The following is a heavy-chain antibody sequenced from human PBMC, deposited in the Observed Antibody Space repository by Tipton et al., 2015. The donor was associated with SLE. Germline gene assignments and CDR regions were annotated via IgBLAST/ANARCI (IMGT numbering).Heavy chain of an antibody. CDR3: ARGRVDTAMLTWFDP. CDR1: GVSISSHY. Sequence: PGLVKPSETLSLMCTVSGVSISSHYWTWIRQPPGKGLEWIGYIHYSGSTSYNPSLKSRVTISVDTSKNQFSLKLSSVTAADTAVYYCARGRVDTAMLTWFDPWGQGTLVTVSS. J-gene: IGHJ5*02. D-gene: IGHD5-18*01. CDR2: IHYSGST. V-gene: IGHV4-59*11.